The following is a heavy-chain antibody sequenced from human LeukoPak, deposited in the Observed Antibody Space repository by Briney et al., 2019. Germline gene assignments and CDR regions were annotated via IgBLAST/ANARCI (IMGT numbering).Heavy chain of an antibody. V-gene: IGHV1-69*13. J-gene: IGHJ5*02. D-gene: IGHD1-26*01. CDR1: GGTFSSYA. CDR3: ARHRVGATLAGNNWFDP. CDR2: IIPIFGTA. Sequence: VKVSCKASGGTFSSYAISWVRQAPGQGLEWMGGIIPIFGTANYAQRFQGRVTITADESTSTAYMELSSLRSEDTAVYYCARHRVGATLAGNNWFDPWGQGTLVTVSS.